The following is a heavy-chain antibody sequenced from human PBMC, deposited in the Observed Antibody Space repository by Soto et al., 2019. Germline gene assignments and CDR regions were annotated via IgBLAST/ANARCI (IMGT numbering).Heavy chain of an antibody. J-gene: IGHJ4*02. CDR2: ISSSSSYI. D-gene: IGHD3-22*01. Sequence: GRSQILSCTASGFNCSCKDRKWVGQCPREGLERVSSISSSSSYIYYADSVKGRFTISRYNAKNSLYLQMNILRAEDAGVHYCARDRGDYYDSSGDFGALEYRGQGTLVTDTS. CDR1: GFNCSCKD. V-gene: IGHV3-21*01. CDR3: ARDRGDYYDSSGDFGALEY.